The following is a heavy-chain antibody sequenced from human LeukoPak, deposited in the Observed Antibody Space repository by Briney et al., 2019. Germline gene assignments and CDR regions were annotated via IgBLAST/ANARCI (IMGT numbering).Heavy chain of an antibody. Sequence: ASVKVSCKASGYTFTTYDINWVRQATGQGLEWMGWMNPNSGHTGYAQKFQGRVTMTRNTSISTVYMELSSLRSEDTAVYYCATRYCSGGSCPNYYYYYINVWGKGTTVTISS. CDR3: ATRYCSGGSCPNYYYYYINV. CDR2: MNPNSGHT. CDR1: GYTFTTYD. J-gene: IGHJ6*03. V-gene: IGHV1-8*01. D-gene: IGHD2-15*01.